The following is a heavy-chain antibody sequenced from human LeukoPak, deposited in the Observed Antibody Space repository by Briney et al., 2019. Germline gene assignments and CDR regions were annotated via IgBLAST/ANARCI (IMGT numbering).Heavy chain of an antibody. CDR1: GFTFSNHW. J-gene: IGHJ4*02. CDR3: TSDTVNTAVGIDY. V-gene: IGHV3-74*01. Sequence: PGGSLRLSCAASGFTFSNHWMHWVRQPLGKGLVWVSRINSDGSNTAYADSVKGRFTIYRDNAKNTLFLQMNSLRAEDTAVYYCTSDTVNTAVGIDYWGQGTLVTVSS. D-gene: IGHD5-18*01. CDR2: INSDGSNT.